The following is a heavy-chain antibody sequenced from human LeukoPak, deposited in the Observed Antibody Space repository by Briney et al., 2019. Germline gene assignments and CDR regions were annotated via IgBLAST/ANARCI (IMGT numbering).Heavy chain of an antibody. Sequence: GGSLRLSCAASGFTFDDYAMHWVRQAPGKGLEWVSGISWNSGSIGYADSVKGRFTISRDNAKNSLYLQMNSLRAEDTALYYCAKAPYCSGGSCYFYFDYWGQGTLVTVSS. CDR3: AKAPYCSGGSCYFYFDY. V-gene: IGHV3-9*01. CDR1: GFTFDDYA. CDR2: ISWNSGSI. J-gene: IGHJ4*02. D-gene: IGHD2-15*01.